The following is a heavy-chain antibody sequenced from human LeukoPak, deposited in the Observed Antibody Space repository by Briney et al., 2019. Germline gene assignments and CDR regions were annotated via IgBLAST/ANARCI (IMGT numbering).Heavy chain of an antibody. CDR2: ISSSGGNT. CDR3: AKDRGSGYHYFDY. D-gene: IGHD3-22*01. J-gene: IGHJ4*02. CDR1: GFTFSSYW. Sequence: GGSLRLSCAASGFTFSSYWMHWVRQAPGKGLEWVSTISSSGGNTYYADSVKGRFTISRDNSKNTLYLQMNSLRAEDTAVYYCAKDRGSGYHYFDYWGQGTLVTVSS. V-gene: IGHV3-23*01.